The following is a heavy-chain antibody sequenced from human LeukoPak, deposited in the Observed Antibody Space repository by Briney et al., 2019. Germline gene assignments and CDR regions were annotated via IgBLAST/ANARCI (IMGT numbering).Heavy chain of an antibody. CDR2: INHSGST. J-gene: IGHJ4*02. V-gene: IGHV4-34*01. D-gene: IGHD3-3*01. CDR3: ARVVVMIDY. Sequence: SETLSLTCAVYGGSFSGYYWSWIRQPPGKGLEWIGEINHSGSTNYNPSLKSRVTISVDTSKNQFSLKLSSVTDADTAVYYCARVVVMIDYWGQGTLVTVSS. CDR1: GGSFSGYY.